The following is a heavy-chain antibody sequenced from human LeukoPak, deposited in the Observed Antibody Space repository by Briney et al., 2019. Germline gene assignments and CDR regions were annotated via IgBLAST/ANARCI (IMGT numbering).Heavy chain of an antibody. V-gene: IGHV3-48*01. CDR3: ARHSMVRGLIPFDS. CDR1: GFTFSSYS. CDR2: ISSSSSTI. J-gene: IGHJ4*02. Sequence: QPGGSLRLSCAASGFTFSSYSMNWVRQAPGKGVEWVSYISSSSSTIYYADSVKGRLTISRDNAKNSLYLQMKSLRAEDTAVYYCARHSMVRGLIPFDSWGQGTLVTASS. D-gene: IGHD3-10*01.